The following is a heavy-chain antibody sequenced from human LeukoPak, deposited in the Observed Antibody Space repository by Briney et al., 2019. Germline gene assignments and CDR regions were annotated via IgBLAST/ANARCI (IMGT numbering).Heavy chain of an antibody. CDR2: IWYDGSNK. CDR1: GFTFNTYG. Sequence: GGSLRLSCAASGFTFNTYGMHWVRQAPGKGLEWVAVIWYDGSNKYYADSVKGRFTISRDSSKNTLYLQMNSLRAEDTAVYYCAREASGSYSHWGQGTLVTVSS. J-gene: IGHJ4*02. D-gene: IGHD3-10*01. CDR3: AREASGSYSH. V-gene: IGHV3-33*01.